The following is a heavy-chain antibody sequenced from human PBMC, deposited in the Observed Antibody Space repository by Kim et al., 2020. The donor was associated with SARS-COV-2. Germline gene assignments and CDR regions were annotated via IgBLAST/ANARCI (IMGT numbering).Heavy chain of an antibody. D-gene: IGHD3-10*01. Sequence: GGSLRLSCAASGFTFSSYAMNWLRQAPGKGLEWVSTIGSGGGTTYYADSVKGRFTISRDKSKNTLYLQMNSLRAEDTAVYYCAKYLTVRGPVLGLLGRG. CDR2: IGSGGGTT. CDR1: GFTFSSYA. J-gene: IGHJ2*01. V-gene: IGHV3-23*01. CDR3: AKYLTVRGPVLGL.